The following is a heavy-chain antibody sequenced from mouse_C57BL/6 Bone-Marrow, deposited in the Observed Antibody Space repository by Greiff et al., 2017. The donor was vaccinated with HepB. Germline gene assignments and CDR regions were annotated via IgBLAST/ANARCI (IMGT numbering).Heavy chain of an antibody. CDR1: GYTFTSYT. J-gene: IGHJ2*01. V-gene: IGHV1-4*01. Sequence: VQGVESGAELARPGASVKMSCKASGYTFTSYTMHWVKQRPGQGLEWIGYINPSSGYTKYNQKFKDKATLTADKSSSTAYMQLSSLTSEDSAVYYCARGLRRGYYFDYWGQGTTLTVSS. CDR3: ARGLRRGYYFDY. D-gene: IGHD1-1*01. CDR2: INPSSGYT.